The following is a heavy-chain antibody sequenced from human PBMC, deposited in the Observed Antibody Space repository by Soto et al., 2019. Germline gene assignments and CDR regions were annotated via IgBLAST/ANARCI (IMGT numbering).Heavy chain of an antibody. CDR2: ISSSSSTI. CDR3: ARENLGDFWSGRGDY. CDR1: GFTFSSYS. Sequence: EVQLVESGGGLVQPGGSLRLSCAASGFTFSSYSMNWVRQAPGKGLEWVSYISSSSSTIYYADSVKGRFTISRDNAKNSLYLQMNSLRAEDTAVYYCARENLGDFWSGRGDYWGQGTLVTVSS. V-gene: IGHV3-48*01. J-gene: IGHJ4*02. D-gene: IGHD3-3*01.